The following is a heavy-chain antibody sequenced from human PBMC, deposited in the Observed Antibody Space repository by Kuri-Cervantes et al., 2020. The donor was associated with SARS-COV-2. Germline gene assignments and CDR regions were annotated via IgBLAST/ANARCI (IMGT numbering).Heavy chain of an antibody. V-gene: IGHV1-18*01. CDR1: GGTFSSYA. Sequence: ASVKVSCKASGGTFSSYAISWVRQAPGQGLEWMGWISAYNGNTNCAQKLQGRVTMTTDTSTSTAYMELRSLRSDDTAVYYCARGGYFDWLANLYYYYMDVWGKGTTVTVSS. CDR3: ARGGYFDWLANLYYYYMDV. CDR2: ISAYNGNT. J-gene: IGHJ6*03. D-gene: IGHD3-9*01.